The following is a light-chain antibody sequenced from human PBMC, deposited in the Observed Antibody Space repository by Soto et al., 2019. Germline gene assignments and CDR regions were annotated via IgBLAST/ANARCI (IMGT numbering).Light chain of an antibody. CDR1: QGISSY. J-gene: IGKJ4*01. Sequence: AIRMTQSPSSLSASTGDRVTITCRASQGISSYLAWYQQKPGKAPKLLIYAASTLQSGVPSRFSGSGSGTDFTLTISSLQPEDFAIYYCQQASSFPPTFGGGTKLEIK. V-gene: IGKV1-8*01. CDR3: QQASSFPPT. CDR2: AAS.